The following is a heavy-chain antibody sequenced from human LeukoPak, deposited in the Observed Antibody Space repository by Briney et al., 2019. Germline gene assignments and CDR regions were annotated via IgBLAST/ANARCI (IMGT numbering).Heavy chain of an antibody. V-gene: IGHV4-59*08. Sequence: SQTLSLTCTVSGDSISIYYWRWIRQPPGKGLEWIGYIRYSGSANYNPSLRSRVTISIDTSKNQFSLKLSSVTAAGTAVYHCARLVYDSRGYHLDYWGQGTLVTVSS. CDR3: ARLVYDSRGYHLDY. J-gene: IGHJ4*02. CDR1: GDSISIYY. CDR2: IRYSGSA. D-gene: IGHD3-22*01.